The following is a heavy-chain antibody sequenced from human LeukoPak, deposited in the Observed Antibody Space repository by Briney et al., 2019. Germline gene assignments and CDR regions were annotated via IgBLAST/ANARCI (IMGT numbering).Heavy chain of an antibody. CDR3: ARDTYYYDSSGYYYYMDV. Sequence: SETLSLTCTVSGGSISSYYWSWIRQPPGKGLEWIGYIYYSGSTNYNPSLKSRVTISVDTSKNQFSLKLSSVTAADTAVYYCARDTYYYDSSGYYYYMDVWGKGTTVTVSS. J-gene: IGHJ6*03. CDR2: IYYSGST. CDR1: GGSISSYY. V-gene: IGHV4-59*01. D-gene: IGHD3-22*01.